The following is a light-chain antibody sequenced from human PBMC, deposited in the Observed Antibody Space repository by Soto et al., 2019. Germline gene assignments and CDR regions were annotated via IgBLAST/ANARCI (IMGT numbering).Light chain of an antibody. CDR2: EAS. V-gene: IGKV1-39*01. CDR1: QSIRSD. Sequence: DIQMTQSPSPLSASVGDRVYITCRASQSIRSDLNWYQAKPGKAPKLLIYEASTLESEVPSRFSGSGSGTDFTLITSSLQPEDSATNYGLLRYGSPPFTFGPGTRVDI. CDR3: LLRYGSPPFT. J-gene: IGKJ3*01.